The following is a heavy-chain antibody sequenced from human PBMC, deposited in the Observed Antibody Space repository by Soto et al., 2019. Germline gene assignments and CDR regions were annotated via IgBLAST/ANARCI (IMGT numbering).Heavy chain of an antibody. CDR2: FDPEDGET. CDR3: ARIRNRYSYGYGADYYYYGMDV. D-gene: IGHD5-18*01. J-gene: IGHJ6*02. CDR1: GYTLTELS. V-gene: IGHV1-24*01. Sequence: GASVKVSCKVSGYTLTELSMHWVRQAPGKGLEWMGGFDPEDGETIYAQKFQGRVTITEDTSTSTAYMELSSLRSEDTAVYYCARIRNRYSYGYGADYYYYGMDVWGQRTTVTVSS.